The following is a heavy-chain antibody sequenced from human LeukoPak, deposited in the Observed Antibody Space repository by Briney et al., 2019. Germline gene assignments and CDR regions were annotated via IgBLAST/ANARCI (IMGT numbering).Heavy chain of an antibody. J-gene: IGHJ4*02. CDR3: ARERSYDFWSGYYRYYFDY. D-gene: IGHD3-3*01. V-gene: IGHV1-18*01. CDR2: ISAYNGNT. Sequence: GASVKVSCKASGYTFTSYGISWVRQAPGQGLEWMGWISAYNGNTNYAQKLQGRVTMTTDTSTSTAYMELRSLRSDDTAVYYCARERSYDFWSGYYRYYFDYWGQGTLVTVSS. CDR1: GYTFTSYG.